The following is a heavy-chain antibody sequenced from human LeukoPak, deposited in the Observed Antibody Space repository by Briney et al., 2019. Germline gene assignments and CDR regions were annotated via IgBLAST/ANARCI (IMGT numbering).Heavy chain of an antibody. CDR2: ISGSGGST. CDR1: GFTFSSYA. Sequence: GGSLRLSCAASGFTFSSYAMSWVRQAPGKGLEWVSSISGSGGSTYYADSVKGRFTISRDNSKNTLYLQMNSLRAEDTAVYYCAKSPPSNYAHDPDYWGQGTLVTVSS. D-gene: IGHD4-4*01. V-gene: IGHV3-23*01. J-gene: IGHJ4*02. CDR3: AKSPPSNYAHDPDY.